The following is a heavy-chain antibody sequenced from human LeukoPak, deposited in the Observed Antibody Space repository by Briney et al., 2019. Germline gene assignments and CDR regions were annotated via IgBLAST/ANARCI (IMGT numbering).Heavy chain of an antibody. J-gene: IGHJ3*02. CDR3: ARERLYDSSGQRHAFDI. D-gene: IGHD3-22*01. CDR1: GFTFSSYG. Sequence: PGGSLRLSCAASGFTFSSYGMHWVRQAPGKGLEWVAVIWYDGSNKYYADSVKGRFTISRDNSKNTLYLQMNSLRAEDTAVYYCARERLYDSSGQRHAFDIWGQGTMVTVSS. CDR2: IWYDGSNK. V-gene: IGHV3-33*01.